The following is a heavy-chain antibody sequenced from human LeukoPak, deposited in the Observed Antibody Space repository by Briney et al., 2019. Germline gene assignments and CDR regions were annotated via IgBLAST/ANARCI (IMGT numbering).Heavy chain of an antibody. CDR1: GGTFSSYT. CDR3: ARDRWGSTSPGDY. V-gene: IGHV1-69*04. D-gene: IGHD2-2*01. Sequence: ASVKVSCKASGGTFSSYTISWVRQAPGQGLEWMERIIPILGIANYAQKFQGRVTITADKSTSTAYMGLSSLRSEDTAVYYCARDRWGSTSPGDYWGQGTLVTVSS. CDR2: IIPILGIA. J-gene: IGHJ4*02.